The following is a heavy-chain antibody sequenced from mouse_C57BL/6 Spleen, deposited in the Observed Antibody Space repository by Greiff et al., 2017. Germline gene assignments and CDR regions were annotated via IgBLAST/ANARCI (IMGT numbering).Heavy chain of an antibody. D-gene: IGHD1-1*01. V-gene: IGHV1-50*01. CDR1: GYTFTSYW. J-gene: IGHJ2*01. Sequence: QVQLQQPGAELVKPGASVKLSCKASGYTFTSYWMQWVKQRPGQGLEWIAEIDPSGSYTNYNQKFKGKATLTVDTSSSTAYMQLSSLTSEDSAVYYCARRKNSYCGSVDYRGQGTTLTASS. CDR3: ARRKNSYCGSVDY. CDR2: IDPSGSYT.